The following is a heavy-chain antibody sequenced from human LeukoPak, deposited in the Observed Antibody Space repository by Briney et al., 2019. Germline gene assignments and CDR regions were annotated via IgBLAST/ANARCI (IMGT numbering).Heavy chain of an antibody. D-gene: IGHD3-10*01. V-gene: IGHV5-10-1*01. J-gene: IGHJ5*02. CDR1: GYSFTSYW. CDR2: IDPSDSYT. CDR3: ARHRSGSGSYYEDGDWFDP. Sequence: GESLKISCKGSGYSFTSYWISWVRQMPGKGLEWMGRIDPSDSYTNYSPSLQGHVTISADKSISTAYLQWSSLKASDTAMYYCARHRSGSGSYYEDGDWFDPWGQGTLVTVSS.